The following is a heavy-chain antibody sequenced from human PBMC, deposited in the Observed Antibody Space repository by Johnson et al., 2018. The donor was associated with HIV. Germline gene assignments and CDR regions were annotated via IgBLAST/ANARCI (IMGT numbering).Heavy chain of an antibody. Sequence: VQLVESGGGLVQPGGSLRLSCVASGFTFHDYAMSWVRQAPGKGLEWVSGINGNGAITGYAGSVKGRFIISRDNAKNSLYLQMNTLRAEDTALYYCARDKSGSYRGAFDVWGQGTMVTVSS. CDR1: GFTFHDYA. D-gene: IGHD1-26*01. CDR3: ARDKSGSYRGAFDV. CDR2: INGNGAIT. J-gene: IGHJ3*01. V-gene: IGHV3-20*04.